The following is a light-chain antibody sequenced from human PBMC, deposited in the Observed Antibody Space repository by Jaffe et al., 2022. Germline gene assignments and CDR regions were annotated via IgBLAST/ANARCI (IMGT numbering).Light chain of an antibody. V-gene: IGKV3-15*01. Sequence: EVVMTQSPGTLSVSPGERATLSCRASQSVGSKLAWYQQKAGHSPRLLIYGASTRATGIPVRFSGSGSGTEFTLTITSLQSEDFAVYYCQQYDNYPPTTFGQGTKVEIK. CDR1: QSVGSK. CDR3: QQYDNYPPTT. CDR2: GAS. J-gene: IGKJ1*01.